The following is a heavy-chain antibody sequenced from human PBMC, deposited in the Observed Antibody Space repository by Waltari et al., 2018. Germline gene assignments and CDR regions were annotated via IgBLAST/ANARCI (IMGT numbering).Heavy chain of an antibody. CDR2: IKPDGTNA. V-gene: IGHV3-74*01. J-gene: IGHJ4*02. CDR1: GFAFRSYS. Sequence: EVQLVESGGGLVQPGGSLRLSCVASGFAFRSYSMHWVRQAPGKGLMWVGRIKPDGTNATYADSVRGRFTISRDNARDTLYLRMSSLRREDTAVYYCAIAEDWGQGTLVTVSS. CDR3: AIAED.